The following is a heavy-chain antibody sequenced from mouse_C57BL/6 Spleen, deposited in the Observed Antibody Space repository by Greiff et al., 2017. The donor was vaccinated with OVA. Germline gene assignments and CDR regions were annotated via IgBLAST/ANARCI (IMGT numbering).Heavy chain of an antibody. D-gene: IGHD1-1*01. CDR2: IYPGDGDT. CDR1: GYAFSSSW. J-gene: IGHJ2*01. CDR3: ARRVFITTVVATGFDY. Sequence: VNLVESGPELVKPGASVKISCKASGYAFSSSWMNWVKQRPGKGLEWIGRIYPGDGDTNYNGKFKGKATLTADKSSSTAYMQLSSLTSEDSAVYVCARRVFITTVVATGFDYWGQGTTLTVSS. V-gene: IGHV1-82*01.